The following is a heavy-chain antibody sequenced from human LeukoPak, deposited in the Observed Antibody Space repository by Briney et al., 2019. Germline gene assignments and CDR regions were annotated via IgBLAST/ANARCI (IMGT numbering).Heavy chain of an antibody. V-gene: IGHV3-23*01. CDR3: AKDLKYSSGWYRDY. CDR1: GFTFSSYA. CDR2: ISGSGGST. J-gene: IGHJ4*02. Sequence: GGSLRLSCAASGFTFSSYAMSWVRQAPGKGLEWVSAISGSGGSTYYADSVKGRFTISRDNSKNTLYLQMNSLRAEDTAVYYCAKDLKYSSGWYRDYWGQGTLVTVSS. D-gene: IGHD6-19*01.